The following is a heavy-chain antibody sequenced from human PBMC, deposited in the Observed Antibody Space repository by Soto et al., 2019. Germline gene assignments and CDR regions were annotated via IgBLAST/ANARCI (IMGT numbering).Heavy chain of an antibody. V-gene: IGHV1-69*08. J-gene: IGHJ6*02. CDR3: ARERWLKDYYYYYGMDV. Sequence: QVQLVQSGAEVKKPGSSVKVSCKASGGTFSSYTISWVRQAPGQGLEWMGRIIPILGIANYAQKFQGRVTITADKSTSTAYMELSSLRSEDTAVYYCARERWLKDYYYYYGMDVWGQGTTVTVSS. D-gene: IGHD5-12*01. CDR2: IIPILGIA. CDR1: GGTFSSYT.